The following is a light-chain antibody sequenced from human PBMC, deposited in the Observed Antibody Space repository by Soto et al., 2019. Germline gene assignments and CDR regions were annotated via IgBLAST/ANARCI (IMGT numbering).Light chain of an antibody. CDR3: QQSYSLPLT. CDR2: GAS. J-gene: IGKJ3*01. Sequence: DIQMTLSPSSLSASVGDRVAITCRSSQSISDYLNWYQQKPGKALKLVIYGASNLQSGVPPRFSGSGSGSEFTLTISGLQPDDFAIYFCQQSYSLPLTFGPGTKVDV. V-gene: IGKV1-39*01. CDR1: QSISDY.